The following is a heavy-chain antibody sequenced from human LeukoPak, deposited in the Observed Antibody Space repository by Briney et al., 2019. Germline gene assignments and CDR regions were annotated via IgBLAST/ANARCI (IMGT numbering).Heavy chain of an antibody. Sequence: GGSLRLSCAASEFTFSSYWMSWVRQAPGKGLEWVADIKQDGSEKYYVDSVKGRFTISRDKDKNSLSLQMSSRRAEDTAVYYCTRDLGPGQYYYYYIDVWGKGKTVTVSS. J-gene: IGHJ6*03. V-gene: IGHV3-7*01. CDR3: TRDLGPGQYYYYYIDV. CDR2: IKQDGSEK. CDR1: EFTFSSYW.